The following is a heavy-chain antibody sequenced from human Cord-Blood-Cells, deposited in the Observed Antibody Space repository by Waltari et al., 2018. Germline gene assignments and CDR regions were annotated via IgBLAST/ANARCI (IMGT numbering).Heavy chain of an antibody. CDR1: GRSFSGYY. D-gene: IGHD2-2*01. Sequence: QVQLQPWGAGLLKPSETLSLTCAVYGRSFSGYYCSWIRQPPGKGLGWIGEINHSGSTNYNPSLKSRVTISVDTSKNQFSLKLSSVTAADTAVYYCARGYCSSTSCYWYFDLWGRGTLVTVSS. CDR2: INHSGST. J-gene: IGHJ2*01. CDR3: ARGYCSSTSCYWYFDL. V-gene: IGHV4-34*01.